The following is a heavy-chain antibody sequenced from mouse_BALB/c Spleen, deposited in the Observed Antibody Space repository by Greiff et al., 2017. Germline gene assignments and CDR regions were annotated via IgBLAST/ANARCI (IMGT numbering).Heavy chain of an antibody. V-gene: IGHV5-17*02. Sequence: EVNVVESGGGLVQPGGSRKLSCAASGFTFSSFGMHWVRQAPEKGLEWVAYISSGSSTIYYADTVKGRFTISRDNPKNTLFLQMTSLRSEDTAMYYCARKGTGTYFDYWGQGTTLTVSS. J-gene: IGHJ2*01. CDR2: ISSGSSTI. CDR3: ARKGTGTYFDY. D-gene: IGHD4-1*01. CDR1: GFTFSSFG.